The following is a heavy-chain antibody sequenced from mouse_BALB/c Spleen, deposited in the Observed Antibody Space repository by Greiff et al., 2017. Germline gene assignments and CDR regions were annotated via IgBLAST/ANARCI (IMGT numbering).Heavy chain of an antibody. D-gene: IGHD1-1*01. CDR1: GYTFTSYW. J-gene: IGHJ2*01. CDR2: INPSTGYT. Sequence: QVQLQQSGAELAKPGASVKMSCKASGYTFTSYWIHWVKQRPGQGLEWIGYINPSTGYTEYNQKFKDKATLTADKSSSTAYMQLSSLTSEDSAVYYCARRVTVVAPFDYWGQGTTLTVSS. CDR3: ARRVTVVAPFDY. V-gene: IGHV1-7*01.